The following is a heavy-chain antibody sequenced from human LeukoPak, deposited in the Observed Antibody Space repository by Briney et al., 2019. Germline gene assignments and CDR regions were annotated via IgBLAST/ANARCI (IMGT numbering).Heavy chain of an antibody. V-gene: IGHV3-30*18. J-gene: IGHJ1*01. Sequence: PGGSLRLSCAASGFTFISFGMHWVRQAPGKGLEWVALISYDGSNKYYADSVKGRFTISRDNSKNTLYLQMNSLRAEDTALYYCAKGGRQSNGLGFWGQGTLVTVSS. D-gene: IGHD2-8*01. CDR2: ISYDGSNK. CDR1: GFTFISFG. CDR3: AKGGRQSNGLGF.